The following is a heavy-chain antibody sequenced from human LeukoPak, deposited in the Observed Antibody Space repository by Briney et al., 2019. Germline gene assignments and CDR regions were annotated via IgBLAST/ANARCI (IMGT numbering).Heavy chain of an antibody. Sequence: PSETLSLTCSVSGDSINNYYWSWIRQPPGRGPEWIGFIYYDGTTNYNPSLISRVTMSVDTSKSHFSLKLTSVTAADTAVYYCARVEHGYGDSHFFDHWGQGTLVTVSS. V-gene: IGHV4-59*01. CDR2: IYYDGTT. CDR1: GDSINNYY. CDR3: ARVEHGYGDSHFFDH. D-gene: IGHD4-17*01. J-gene: IGHJ4*02.